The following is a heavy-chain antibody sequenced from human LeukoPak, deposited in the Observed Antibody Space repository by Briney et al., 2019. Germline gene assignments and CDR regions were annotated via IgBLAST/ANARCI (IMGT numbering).Heavy chain of an antibody. V-gene: IGHV3-23*01. CDR1: GFTFSSYA. J-gene: IGHJ4*02. Sequence: GGSLRLSCEASGFTFSSYAMAWVRQAPGKGLEWVSSITIGGGRTYYADSVKGRFTISRDNAKNSLYLQMNSLRAEDTAVYYCARESGFWSGYYSDYWGRGTLVTVSS. D-gene: IGHD3-3*01. CDR3: ARESGFWSGYYSDY. CDR2: ITIGGGRT.